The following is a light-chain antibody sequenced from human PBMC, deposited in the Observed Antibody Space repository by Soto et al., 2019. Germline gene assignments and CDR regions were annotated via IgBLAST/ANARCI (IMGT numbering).Light chain of an antibody. CDR2: DAS. J-gene: IGKJ4*02. V-gene: IGKV3-11*01. CDR3: QQRSNWPG. CDR1: QSVSSY. Sequence: EIVLTQSPATLSLSPGERATLSCRASQSVSSYLAWYHQKHGQAPRLLIYDASNRATVIAAWFSSSGSGTDFTLIISMLEPEDFAYYYYQQRSNWPGFGEGTKVEIK.